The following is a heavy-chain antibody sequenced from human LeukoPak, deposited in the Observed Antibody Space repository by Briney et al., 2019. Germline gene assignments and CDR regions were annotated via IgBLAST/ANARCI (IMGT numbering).Heavy chain of an antibody. CDR2: IYYSGST. D-gene: IGHD6-19*01. V-gene: IGHV4-59*01. CDR1: GGSISSYY. J-gene: IGHJ4*02. Sequence: PSETLSLTCTVSGGSISSYYWSWIRQPPGKGLEWIGYIYYSGSTNYNPSLKSRVTISVDTSKNQFPLKLSSVTAADTAVYYCAKYRDSSGNFDYWGQGTLVTVSS. CDR3: AKYRDSSGNFDY.